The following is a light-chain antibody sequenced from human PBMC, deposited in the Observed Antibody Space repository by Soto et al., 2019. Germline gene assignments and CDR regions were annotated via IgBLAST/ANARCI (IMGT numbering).Light chain of an antibody. CDR1: SSNIGAGYD. CDR3: QSYDNSLSAYVV. Sequence: QSALTQPPSVSGAPGQRVTISCAGSSSNIGAGYDVHWYQQYPGTAPKLLIFRNANRPSGVPDRFSGSKSGTSASLAITGLQAEDEADYYCQSYDNSLSAYVVFGGGTKVTVL. V-gene: IGLV1-40*01. CDR2: RNA. J-gene: IGLJ2*01.